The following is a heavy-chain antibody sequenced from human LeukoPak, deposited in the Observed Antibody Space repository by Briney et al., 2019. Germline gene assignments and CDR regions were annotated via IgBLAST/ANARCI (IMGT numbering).Heavy chain of an antibody. D-gene: IGHD4-17*01. CDR3: AKQIYGDYVPGRAAFDY. J-gene: IGHJ4*02. V-gene: IGHV3-23*01. CDR1: GFIFSHYA. Sequence: GGSLRLSCTASGFIFSHYAMTWVRQAPGKGMAWVSVIGCSDSNTYYADSAKGRFTISRDNSKNTLYLQMNSLSAEDTAIYYCAKQIYGDYVPGRAAFDYWGQGTLVTVSS. CDR2: IGCSDSNT.